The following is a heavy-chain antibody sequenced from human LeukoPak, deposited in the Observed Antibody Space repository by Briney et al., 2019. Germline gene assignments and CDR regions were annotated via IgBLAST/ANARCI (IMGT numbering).Heavy chain of an antibody. J-gene: IGHJ4*02. Sequence: GGSLRLSCAASGFTFSNYGIYWVRQAPGKGLEWVALIRSDGSNKYYADSMKGRFTISRDNSKNTAYLQMNSLRAEDTAVYYCARETDPLGYCSGGSCYLDHWGQGTLVTVSS. CDR1: GFTFSNYG. D-gene: IGHD2-15*01. CDR3: ARETDPLGYCSGGSCYLDH. CDR2: IRSDGSNK. V-gene: IGHV3-30*02.